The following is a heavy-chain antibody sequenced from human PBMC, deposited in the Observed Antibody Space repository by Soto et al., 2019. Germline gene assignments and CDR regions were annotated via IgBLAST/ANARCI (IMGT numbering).Heavy chain of an antibody. J-gene: IGHJ6*01. V-gene: IGHV3-23*01. Sequence: EVQLLESGGGLVQPGGSLRLSCAASGFTFTNYAMNWVRQAPGKGLEWVSSISGRGSGTYYADSVKGRFTISRDNSKNTLFLQMNSLRAEDTAVYHCAKDHYDSSGNYSPFYYGMDIW. CDR2: ISGRGSGT. CDR3: AKDHYDSSGNYSPFYYGMDI. D-gene: IGHD3-22*01. CDR1: GFTFTNYA.